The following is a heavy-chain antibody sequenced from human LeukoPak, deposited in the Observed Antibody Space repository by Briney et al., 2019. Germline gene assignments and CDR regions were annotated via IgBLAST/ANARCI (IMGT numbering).Heavy chain of an antibody. J-gene: IGHJ4*02. CDR3: ARGGGDWNDDFDY. CDR2: MNPNSGNT. CDR1: GGTFSSYA. Sequence: GASVKVSCKASGGTFSSYAISWVRQAPGQGLEWMGWMNPNSGNTGYAQKFQGRVTITRNTSISTAYMELSSLRSEDTAVYYCARGGGDWNDDFDYWGQGTLVTVSS. D-gene: IGHD1-1*01. V-gene: IGHV1-8*03.